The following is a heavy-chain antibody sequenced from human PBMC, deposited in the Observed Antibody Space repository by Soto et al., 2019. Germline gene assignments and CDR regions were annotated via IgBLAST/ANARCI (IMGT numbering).Heavy chain of an antibody. CDR1: GFTFSSYG. CDR3: AKDPSVGGDYHKYFDY. V-gene: IGHV3-30*18. CDR2: ISYDGSNE. J-gene: IGHJ4*02. Sequence: SLRLSCAASGFTFSSYGMHWVRQAPGKGLEWVAVISYDGSNEYYADSVKGRFTISRDNSKNTLDLQMNSLRAEDTAVYYCAKDPSVGGDYHKYFDYWSQGTLVTVSS. D-gene: IGHD4-17*01.